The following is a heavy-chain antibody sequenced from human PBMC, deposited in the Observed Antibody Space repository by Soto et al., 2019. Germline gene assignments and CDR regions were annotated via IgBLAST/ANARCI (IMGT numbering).Heavy chain of an antibody. D-gene: IGHD6-6*01. CDR1: GFAFSRYT. J-gene: IGHJ5*02. CDR2: ISDTGHTI. Sequence: EVQLVESGGGVVQPGGSLRLSCAASGFAFSRYTMVWLRQAPGKGLEWVSYISDTGHTIYYADSVKGRFTISRDNAKNSLFLQMNSLRDEDTAVYYCARDGYSTSSDWPWFDPWGQGTLVTVSS. CDR3: ARDGYSTSSDWPWFDP. V-gene: IGHV3-48*02.